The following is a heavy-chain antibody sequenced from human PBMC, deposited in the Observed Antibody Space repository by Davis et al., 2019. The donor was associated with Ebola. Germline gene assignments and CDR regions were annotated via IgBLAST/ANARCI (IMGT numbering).Heavy chain of an antibody. J-gene: IGHJ5*02. CDR3: ARVILWFGELSIDP. V-gene: IGHV4-61*01. CDR2: VYSDGTK. CDR1: GGSVSSSSFY. D-gene: IGHD3-10*01. Sequence: SETLSLTCTVSGGSVSSSSFYWSWIRQPPGKGLEWIGYVYSDGTKNYEPSLKSRVTMSWDSSKNQFSLNMTSVTAADTAVYYCARVILWFGELSIDPWGQGTLVTVSS.